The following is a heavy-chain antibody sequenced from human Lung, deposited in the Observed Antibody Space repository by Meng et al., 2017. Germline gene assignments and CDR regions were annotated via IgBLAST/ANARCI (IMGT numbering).Heavy chain of an antibody. V-gene: IGHV4-34*02. CDR2: IIDSGST. J-gene: IGHJ4*02. CDR3: VRRTYSSGWYFDY. CDR1: CGSFSGYY. D-gene: IGHD6-19*01. Sequence: QVQLEQWGAGPWKPSETLSLTCAVYCGSFSGYYWSWIRQPPGKGLEWIGEIIDSGSTNYNPSLKSRVTISVDTSKNQFSLRVTSVTAADRAVYYCVRRTYSSGWYFDYWGQGTLVTVSS.